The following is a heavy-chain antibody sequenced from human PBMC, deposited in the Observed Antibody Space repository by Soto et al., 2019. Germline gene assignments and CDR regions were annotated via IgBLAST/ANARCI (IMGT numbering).Heavy chain of an antibody. V-gene: IGHV4-34*01. Sequence: SETLSLTCAVYGGSFSGYYWSWIRQPPGKGLEWIGEINHSGSTNYNPSLKSRVTISVDTSKNQFSLRLSSVTAADTAVYYCDLLTGTTFSWFDPWGQGTLVTVSS. CDR2: INHSGST. D-gene: IGHD1-7*01. CDR3: DLLTGTTFSWFDP. J-gene: IGHJ5*02. CDR1: GGSFSGYY.